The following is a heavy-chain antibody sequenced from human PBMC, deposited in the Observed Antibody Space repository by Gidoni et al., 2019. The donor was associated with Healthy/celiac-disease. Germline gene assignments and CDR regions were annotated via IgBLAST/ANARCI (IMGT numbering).Heavy chain of an antibody. Sequence: QVQLQESGPGLVKPSQTLSLTCTVSGGPISSGCYYWSWIRPHPGKGLEWIGYIYYSGSTYYNPSLKSRVTISVDTSKNQFSLKLSSVTAADTAVYYCARDRVGATKYGMDVWGQGTTVTVSS. CDR3: ARDRVGATKYGMDV. J-gene: IGHJ6*02. D-gene: IGHD1-26*01. V-gene: IGHV4-31*03. CDR1: GGPISSGCYY. CDR2: IYYSGST.